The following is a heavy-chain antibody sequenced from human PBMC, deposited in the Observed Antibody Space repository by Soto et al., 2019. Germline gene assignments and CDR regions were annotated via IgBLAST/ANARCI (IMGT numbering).Heavy chain of an antibody. V-gene: IGHV4-31*03. CDR1: GGSISGGGYY. D-gene: IGHD1-7*01. CDR2: IYYSGST. CDR3: AREVTGTRNYYYGMDV. Sequence: PSETLSLTCTVSGGSISGGGYYWSWIRQHPGKGLEWIGYIYYSGSTYYNPSLKSRVTISVDTSKNQFSLKLSSVTAADTAVYYCAREVTGTRNYYYGMDVWGQGTTVTVSS. J-gene: IGHJ6*02.